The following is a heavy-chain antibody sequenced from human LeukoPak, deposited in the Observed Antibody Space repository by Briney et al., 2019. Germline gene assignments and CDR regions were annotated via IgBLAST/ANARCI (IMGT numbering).Heavy chain of an antibody. D-gene: IGHD1-14*01. CDR2: IKEDGSGT. J-gene: IGHJ4*02. CDR1: EFIFSNYW. CDR3: ARGSSNTGFAF. Sequence: PGGSLRLSCAGSEFIFSNYWMNWVRQAPGKGLEWVANIKEDGSGTYYVDSVKGRFTISRDNAKNSLYLQMNSLRAEDTAVYYCARGSSNTGFAFWGQGTLVTVSS. V-gene: IGHV3-7*01.